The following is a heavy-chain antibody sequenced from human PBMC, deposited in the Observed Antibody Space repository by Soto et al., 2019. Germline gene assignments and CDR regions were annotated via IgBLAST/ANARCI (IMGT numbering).Heavy chain of an antibody. D-gene: IGHD3-3*01. CDR3: ARVYYDFWSGYFEAFDI. CDR2: INAGNGNT. J-gene: IGHJ3*02. Sequence: ASVKVSCKASGYTFTSYAMHWVRQAPGQRLEWMGWINAGNGNTKYSQKFQGRVTITRDTSASTAYMELSSLRSEDTAVYYCARVYYDFWSGYFEAFDIWGQGTMVTVSS. V-gene: IGHV1-3*01. CDR1: GYTFTSYA.